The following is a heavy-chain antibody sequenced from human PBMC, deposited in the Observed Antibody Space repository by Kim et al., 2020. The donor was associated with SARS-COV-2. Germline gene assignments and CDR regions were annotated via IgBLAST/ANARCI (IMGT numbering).Heavy chain of an antibody. CDR3: ARTRDGYSLKDAFDM. CDR2: ISRSSTYI. D-gene: IGHD4-4*01. J-gene: IGHJ3*02. CDR1: GFIFSTYR. V-gene: IGHV3-21*01. Sequence: GGSLRLSCAASGFIFSTYRMNWVRQAPGKGLEWVSFISRSSTYISQSDSVKGRLTISRDNAKNSLFLQMSSLRAEDTDVYYCARTRDGYSLKDAFDMWGKGTMVSVYS.